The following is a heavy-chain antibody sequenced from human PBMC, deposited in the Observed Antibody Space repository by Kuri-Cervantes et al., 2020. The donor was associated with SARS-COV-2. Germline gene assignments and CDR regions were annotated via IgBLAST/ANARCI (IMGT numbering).Heavy chain of an antibody. CDR1: GGSISSSSYY. J-gene: IGHJ6*03. D-gene: IGHD6-13*01. CDR3: ARGGNIAAAGTFYYYYMDV. Sequence: SETLSLTCTVSGGSISSSSYYWGWIRQPPGKGLEWIGSIYYSGSTNYNPSLKSGVTISVDTSKNQFSLKLSSVTAADTAVYYCARGGNIAAAGTFYYYYMDVWGKGTTVTVSS. V-gene: IGHV4-39*07. CDR2: IYYSGST.